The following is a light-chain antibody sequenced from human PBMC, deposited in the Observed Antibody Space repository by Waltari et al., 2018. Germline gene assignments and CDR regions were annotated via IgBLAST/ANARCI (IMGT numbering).Light chain of an antibody. CDR3: QQSYSTPYT. CDR2: AAS. V-gene: IGKV1-39*01. J-gene: IGKJ2*01. CDR1: QSISSY. Sequence: DIQMTQSPSSLSASVGDRVTITCRASQSISSYLNWYQQKPGKAPKLLIYAASSLQSGVPSRFSGSGSGTDFTLTISSLQPEDFATYYCQQSYSTPYTFGQGTTVELK.